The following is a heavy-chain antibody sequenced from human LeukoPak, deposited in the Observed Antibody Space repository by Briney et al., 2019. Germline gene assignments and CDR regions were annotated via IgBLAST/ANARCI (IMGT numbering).Heavy chain of an antibody. CDR3: ARVATMVRVPLDALDI. CDR1: GFTFSSYA. J-gene: IGHJ3*02. Sequence: GGSLRLSCAASGFTFSSYAMSWVSQAPGKGLEWISYISRSGNTIYYADSVKGRFTTSRDNAKNSLYLQMNSLRVEDTAVYYCARVATMVRVPLDALDIWGQGTMVSVSS. D-gene: IGHD3-10*01. CDR2: ISRSGNTI. V-gene: IGHV3-48*03.